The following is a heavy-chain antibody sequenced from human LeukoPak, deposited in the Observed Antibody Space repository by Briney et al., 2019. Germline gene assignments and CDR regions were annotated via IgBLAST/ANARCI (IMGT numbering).Heavy chain of an antibody. J-gene: IGHJ5*02. CDR3: ARFGGYCSSSSCRRGWFDP. CDR2: MNPNSGST. Sequence: ASVKVSCQASGYTFTSYDINWVRQVPGQGLEWMGWMNPNSGSTGYAQKFQGRVTITRNTSISTAYMELSSLRSEDTAVYYCARFGGYCSSSSCRRGWFDPWGQGTLVTVSS. CDR1: GYTFTSYD. D-gene: IGHD2-2*01. V-gene: IGHV1-8*03.